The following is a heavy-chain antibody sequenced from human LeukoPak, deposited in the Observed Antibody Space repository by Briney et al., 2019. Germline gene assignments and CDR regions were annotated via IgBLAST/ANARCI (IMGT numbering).Heavy chain of an antibody. CDR3: ARDSGYDSDAFAI. CDR1: GVSISNYY. J-gene: IGHJ3*02. CDR2: IYYSGST. Sequence: SETLSLTCTVSGVSISNYYWSWVRQPPGKGLEWIRYIYYSGSTNYNPSLKSRVTISIDTSQNQFSLKLSSVTAADTAVYYCARDSGYDSDAFAIWGQGTVVTVSS. V-gene: IGHV4-59*01. D-gene: IGHD5-12*01.